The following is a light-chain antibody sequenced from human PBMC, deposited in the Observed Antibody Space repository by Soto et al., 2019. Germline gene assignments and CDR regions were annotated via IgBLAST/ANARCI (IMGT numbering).Light chain of an antibody. Sequence: SVLAQPASLSGSPGQSITLSCTGTSSDFGGYNYVSWYQQHPGKAPQLMIYDVSDRPSGGSNRFSASKSGNTASLTISGLQAEDEADYYCCSYTSSSTPWVFGTGTKVTVL. CDR1: SSDFGGYNY. V-gene: IGLV2-14*03. J-gene: IGLJ1*01. CDR3: CSYTSSSTPWV. CDR2: DVS.